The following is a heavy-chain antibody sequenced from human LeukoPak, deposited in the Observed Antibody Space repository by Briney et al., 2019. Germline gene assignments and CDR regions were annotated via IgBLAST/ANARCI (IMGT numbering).Heavy chain of an antibody. CDR2: IYYSGST. D-gene: IGHD1-20*01. CDR3: AKVMVAPKITNLRYFQN. Sequence: KPSETLSLTCTVSGGYISSSSYYWGWIRQPPGNGLEWIGSIYYSGSTYYNPSLKRRVTISTDTSKNQFSLKLTSVTAADSAVYYCAKVMVAPKITNLRYFQNWGQGTLVTVSS. CDR1: GGYISSSSYY. V-gene: IGHV4-39*07. J-gene: IGHJ1*01.